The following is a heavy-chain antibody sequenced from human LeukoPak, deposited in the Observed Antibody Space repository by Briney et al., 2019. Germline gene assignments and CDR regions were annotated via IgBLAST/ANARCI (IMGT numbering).Heavy chain of an antibody. CDR2: ISWNSGSI. D-gene: IGHD1-26*01. CDR3: AKVINGRRELPYYYYGMDV. CDR1: GFTFDDYA. J-gene: IGHJ6*02. V-gene: IGHV3-9*01. Sequence: GGSLRLSCAASGFTFDDYAMHWVRQAPGKGLEWVSGISWNSGSIGYADSVKGRFTISRDNSKNTLYLQMNSLRAEDTAVYYCAKVINGRRELPYYYYGMDVWGQGTTVTVSS.